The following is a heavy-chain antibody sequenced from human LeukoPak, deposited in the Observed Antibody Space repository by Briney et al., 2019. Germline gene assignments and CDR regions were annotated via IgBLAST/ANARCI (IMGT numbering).Heavy chain of an antibody. V-gene: IGHV4-61*02. CDR1: GGSISSGSYY. CDR2: IYTSGST. J-gene: IGHJ4*02. D-gene: IGHD3-16*02. CDR3: ARGRYLPLYFDY. Sequence: SQTLSLTCTVSGGSISSGSYYWSWIRQPAGKGLEWIGRIYTSGSTNYNPSLKSRVTISIDTSKNQFSLKLSSVTAADTAVYYCARGRYLPLYFDYWGQGTLVTVSP.